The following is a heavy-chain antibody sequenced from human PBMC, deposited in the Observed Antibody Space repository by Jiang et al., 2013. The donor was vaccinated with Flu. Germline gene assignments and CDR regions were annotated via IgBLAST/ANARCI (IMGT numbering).Heavy chain of an antibody. CDR3: ATLRGSSYDTYLADY. D-gene: IGHD3-16*01. J-gene: IGHJ4*02. Sequence: VQLVESGGGVVQPGGSLRLSCAASGFTFNFYAMYWVRQAPGKGLEWVASVRFDGSNTYYADSVKGRFTISRDNSKNTLYLQTNSLRPEDTAVYYCATLRGSSYDTYLADYWGQGILVTVSS. V-gene: IGHV3-30*02. CDR2: VRFDGSNT. CDR1: GFTFNFYA.